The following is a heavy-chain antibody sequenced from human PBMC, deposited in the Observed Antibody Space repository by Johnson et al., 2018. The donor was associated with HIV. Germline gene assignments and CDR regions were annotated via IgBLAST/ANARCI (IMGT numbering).Heavy chain of an antibody. Sequence: VQLVESGGGLVQSGESLRLSCAASGITVNTNYMSWVRRAPGKGLEWVSAISGSGGSTYYADSVKGRFTISRDNSKNTLYLQMNSLRAEDTAVYYCARQQLWPRNDAFDIWGQGTMVTVSS. D-gene: IGHD5-18*01. CDR3: ARQQLWPRNDAFDI. CDR2: ISGSGGST. J-gene: IGHJ3*02. V-gene: IGHV3-23*04. CDR1: GITVNTNY.